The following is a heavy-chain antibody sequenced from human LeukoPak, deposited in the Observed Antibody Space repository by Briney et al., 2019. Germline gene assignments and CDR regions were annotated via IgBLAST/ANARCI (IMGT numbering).Heavy chain of an antibody. J-gene: IGHJ1*01. D-gene: IGHD2/OR15-2a*01. V-gene: IGHV4-59*08. Sequence: SETLSLTCTVSGGSMSSYYWSWIRQPPGKGLEWIGYIYYSETTNYNPSLKSRVTMSVDTSMNQFSLKMSSVTAADTAVYYCARHGSTSSDDYFQHWGQGTLVTVSS. CDR2: IYYSETT. CDR1: GGSMSSYY. CDR3: ARHGSTSSDDYFQH.